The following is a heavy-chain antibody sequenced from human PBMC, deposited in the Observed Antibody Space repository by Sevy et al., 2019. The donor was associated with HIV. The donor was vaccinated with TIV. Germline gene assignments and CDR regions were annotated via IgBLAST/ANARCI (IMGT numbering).Heavy chain of an antibody. CDR1: GFTFSNFG. CDR2: MWYDGNNK. J-gene: IGHJ4*02. D-gene: IGHD2-21*01. Sequence: GGSLRLSCTASGFTFSNFGIHWVRQAPGKGLEWVTLMWYDGNNKYYADSVKGRFTISRDSSKKTLYLQMNNLRAEDTAVYYCARGPSLIVAGAAGYLDYWGQGTLVTVSS. CDR3: ARGPSLIVAGAAGYLDY. V-gene: IGHV3-33*08.